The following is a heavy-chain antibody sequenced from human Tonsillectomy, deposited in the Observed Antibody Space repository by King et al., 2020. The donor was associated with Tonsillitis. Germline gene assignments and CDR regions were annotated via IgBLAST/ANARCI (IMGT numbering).Heavy chain of an antibody. CDR2: IYYSGST. CDR3: ARGSPYAPTFKH. Sequence: VQLQESGPGLVKPSETLSLTCTVSVGSVSTYYWSWIRQPPGKGLEWIGYIYYSGSTNYNPSLKSRVTISLDTSKNQFSLKLSSVTAADTAIYYCARGSPYAPTFKHWGQGTLVTVSS. J-gene: IGHJ1*01. V-gene: IGHV4-59*02. CDR1: VGSVSTYY. D-gene: IGHD2-2*01.